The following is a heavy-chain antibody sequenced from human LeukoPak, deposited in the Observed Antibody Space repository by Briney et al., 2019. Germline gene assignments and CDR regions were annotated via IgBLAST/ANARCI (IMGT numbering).Heavy chain of an antibody. CDR2: ISAYNGNT. CDR3: ARAEARSITMIVAEVDWFDP. V-gene: IGHV1-18*01. J-gene: IGHJ5*02. CDR1: GYTFTSYG. Sequence: ASVKVSCKASGYTFTSYGISWVRQAPGQGLEWMGWISAYNGNTNYAQKLQGRVTMTTDTSTSTAYMELRSLRSDDTAVYYCARAEARSITMIVAEVDWFDPWGQGTLVTVSS. D-gene: IGHD3-22*01.